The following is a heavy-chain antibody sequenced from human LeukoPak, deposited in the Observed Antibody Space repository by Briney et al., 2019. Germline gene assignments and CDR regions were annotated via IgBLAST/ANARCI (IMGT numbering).Heavy chain of an antibody. CDR1: GGPISSYY. CDR2: IYYSGST. D-gene: IGHD2-15*01. J-gene: IGHJ4*02. CDR3: ARERGGYFDY. Sequence: SETLSLTCTVSGGPISSYYWSWIRQPPGKGLEWIGYIYYSGSTNYNPSLKSRVTISVDTSKNQFSLKLSSVTAADTAVYYCARERGGYFDYWGQGTLVTVSS. V-gene: IGHV4-59*01.